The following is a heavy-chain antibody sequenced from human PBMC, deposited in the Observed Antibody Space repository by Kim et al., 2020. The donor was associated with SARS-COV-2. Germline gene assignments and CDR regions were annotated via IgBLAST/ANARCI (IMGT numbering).Heavy chain of an antibody. J-gene: IGHJ3*02. V-gene: IGHV4-31*03. CDR2: IYYSGST. D-gene: IGHD3-22*01. CDR1: GGSISSGGYY. Sequence: SETLSLTCTVSGGSISSGGYYWSWIRQHPGKGLEWIGYIYYSGSTYYNPSLKSRVTISVDTSKNQFSLKLSSVTAADTAVYYCARASLTMIVVVGAFHIWGQGTMVTVSS. CDR3: ARASLTMIVVVGAFHI.